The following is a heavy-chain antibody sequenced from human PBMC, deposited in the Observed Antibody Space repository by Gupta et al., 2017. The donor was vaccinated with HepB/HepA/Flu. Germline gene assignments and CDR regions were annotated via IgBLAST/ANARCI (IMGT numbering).Heavy chain of an antibody. D-gene: IGHD6-13*01. CDR3: ARIGYSSSSLDY. Sequence: EVQLVESGGGSVQPGGSLRLSCVASGFTFTTYWMTWVRQAPGKGLEWVANINQDGSVIYFVDSVKGRFTIARDSAKNSVYLQMNSLRAEDMGAYFCARIGYSSSSLDYWGPGTLVTVSP. CDR1: GFTFTTYW. CDR2: INQDGSVI. V-gene: IGHV3-7*01. J-gene: IGHJ4*02.